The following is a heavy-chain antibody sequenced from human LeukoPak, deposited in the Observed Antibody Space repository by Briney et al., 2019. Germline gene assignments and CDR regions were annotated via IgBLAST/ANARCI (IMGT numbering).Heavy chain of an antibody. CDR2: INRDGSQK. CDR1: GFSLSGYW. J-gene: IGHJ4*02. V-gene: IGHV3-7*01. Sequence: GGSLRLPCAASGFSLSGYWMTWVRQAPGKGLEWVANINRDGSQKNHVDSVQGRFTISRDNAKNSLYLQMNSLRAEDTAVYYCAREDSYYYGSGSYPFDYWGQGTLVTVSS. D-gene: IGHD3-10*01. CDR3: AREDSYYYGSGSYPFDY.